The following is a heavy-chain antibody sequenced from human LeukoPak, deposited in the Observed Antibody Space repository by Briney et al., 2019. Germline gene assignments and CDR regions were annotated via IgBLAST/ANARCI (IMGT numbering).Heavy chain of an antibody. V-gene: IGHV3-53*01. CDR3: ARDSITMVRGVILDYYYGMDV. CDR1: GFTVSSNY. D-gene: IGHD3-10*01. Sequence: GGSLRLSCAASGFTVSSNYMSWVRQAPGKGLEWVSVIYSGGSTYYADSVKGRFTISRDNSKNTLYLQMNSPRAEDTAVYYCARDSITMVRGVILDYYYGMDVWGQGTTVTVSS. J-gene: IGHJ6*02. CDR2: IYSGGST.